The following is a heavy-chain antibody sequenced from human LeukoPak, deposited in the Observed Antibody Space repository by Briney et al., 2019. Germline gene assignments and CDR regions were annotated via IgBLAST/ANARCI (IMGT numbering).Heavy chain of an antibody. CDR3: ARPARGWLQFYAFDI. CDR2: IYYSGST. V-gene: IGHV4-39*01. Sequence: SETLSLTCTVSGGSISSSSYYRGWIRQPPGKGLEWIGSIYYSGSTYYNPSLKSRVTISVDTSKNQFSLKLSSVTAADTAVYYCARPARGWLQFYAFDIWGQGTMVTVSS. CDR1: GGSISSSSYY. D-gene: IGHD5-24*01. J-gene: IGHJ3*02.